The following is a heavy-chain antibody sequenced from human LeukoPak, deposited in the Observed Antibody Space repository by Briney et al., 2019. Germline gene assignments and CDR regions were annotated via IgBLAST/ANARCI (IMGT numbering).Heavy chain of an antibody. Sequence: SETLSLTCAVSGGSITSSYWNWIRQSPGRGLEWIGSMYYTGSTSYHPFLKSRLTISLDTSRTQFSLKLSSVTPADTALYYCARSNDTSGYFYWFDLWGQGSLVTVSS. J-gene: IGHJ5*02. V-gene: IGHV4-59*01. D-gene: IGHD3-22*01. CDR1: GGSITSSY. CDR3: ARSNDTSGYFYWFDL. CDR2: MYYTGST.